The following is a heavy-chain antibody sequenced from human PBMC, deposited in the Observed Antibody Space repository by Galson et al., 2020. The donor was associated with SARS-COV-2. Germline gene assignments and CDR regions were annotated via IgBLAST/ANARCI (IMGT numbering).Heavy chain of an antibody. J-gene: IGHJ3*02. V-gene: IGHV4-31*03. D-gene: IGHD3-22*01. CDR3: ARARSVQTRIVVVIDAFDI. Sequence: TLSLTCTVSGGSISSGGYYWSWIRQHPGKGLEWIAYIYYSGSTSYNPSLKSRVTISVDTSKNQFSLKMSCVTAADTAVYYCARARSVQTRIVVVIDAFDIWGQGTMVTVSS. CDR1: GGSISSGGYY. CDR2: IYYSGST.